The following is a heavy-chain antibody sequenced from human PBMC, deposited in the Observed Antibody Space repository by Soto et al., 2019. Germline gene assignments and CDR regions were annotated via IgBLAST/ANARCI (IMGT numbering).Heavy chain of an antibody. V-gene: IGHV4-4*02. CDR1: GGSISSSNW. CDR2: IYHSGST. Sequence: QVQLQESGPGLVKPSGTLSLTCAVSGGSISSSNWWSWVRQPPGKGPEWIGEIYHSGSTNYNPSLTSRVTISVDKSKNQFSLKLSSVTAADTAVYYCARVLGNDAFDIWGQGTMVTVSS. D-gene: IGHD3-3*02. CDR3: ARVLGNDAFDI. J-gene: IGHJ3*02.